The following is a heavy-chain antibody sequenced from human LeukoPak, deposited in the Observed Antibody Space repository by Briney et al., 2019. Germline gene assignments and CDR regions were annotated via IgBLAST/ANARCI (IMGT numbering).Heavy chain of an antibody. J-gene: IGHJ5*02. D-gene: IGHD3-3*01. CDR2: INPSGGST. CDR3: ARADLYYDFWSGPERRWFDP. V-gene: IGHV1-46*01. CDR1: GYTFTSYG. Sequence: GASVKVSCKASGYTFTSYGISWVRQAPGQGLEWMGIINPSGGSTSYAQKFQGRVTMTRDTSTSTVYMELSSLRSEDTAVYYCARADLYYDFWSGPERRWFDPWGQGTLVTVSS.